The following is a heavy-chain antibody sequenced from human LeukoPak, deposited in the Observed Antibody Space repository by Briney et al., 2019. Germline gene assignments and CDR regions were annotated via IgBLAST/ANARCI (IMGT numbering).Heavy chain of an antibody. D-gene: IGHD4-23*01. Sequence: SETLSLTCTVSGGSISSSSYYWGWIRQPPGKGLEWIGSIYYSGSTYYNPSLKSRVTISVDTSKNQLSLKLSSVTAADTAVYYCARRVIGDYGGDYYFDYWGQGTLVTVSS. CDR3: ARRVIGDYGGDYYFDY. CDR2: IYYSGST. CDR1: GGSISSSSYY. J-gene: IGHJ4*02. V-gene: IGHV4-39*01.